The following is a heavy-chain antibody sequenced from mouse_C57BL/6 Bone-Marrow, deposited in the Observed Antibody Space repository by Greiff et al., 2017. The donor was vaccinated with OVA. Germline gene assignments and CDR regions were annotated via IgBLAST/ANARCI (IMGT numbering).Heavy chain of an antibody. D-gene: IGHD2-4*01. CDR2: IWSGGST. Sequence: VQLVESGPGLVQPSQSLSITCTVSGFSLTSYGVHWVRQSPGKGLEWLGVIWSGGSTDYNAAFISRLSISKDNSKSQVFFKMNSLQADDTAIYYCATSYDYDGGAYAMDYWGQGTSVTVSS. CDR1: GFSLTSYG. J-gene: IGHJ4*01. V-gene: IGHV2-2*01. CDR3: ATSYDYDGGAYAMDY.